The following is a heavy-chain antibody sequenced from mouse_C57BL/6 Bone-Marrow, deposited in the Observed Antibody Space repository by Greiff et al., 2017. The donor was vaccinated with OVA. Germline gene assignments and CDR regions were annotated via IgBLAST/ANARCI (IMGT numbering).Heavy chain of an antibody. CDR2: IDPENGDT. CDR3: TTSITTVVENYAKDY. J-gene: IGHJ4*01. CDR1: GFNIKDDY. V-gene: IGHV14-4*01. D-gene: IGHD1-1*01. Sequence: VQLQQSGAELVRPGASVKLSCTASGFNIKDDYMHWVKQRPEQGLEWIGWIDPENGDTEYASKFHGKATITADTSSNTAYLQLSSLTSEDTAVYYCTTSITTVVENYAKDYWGQGTSVTVSS.